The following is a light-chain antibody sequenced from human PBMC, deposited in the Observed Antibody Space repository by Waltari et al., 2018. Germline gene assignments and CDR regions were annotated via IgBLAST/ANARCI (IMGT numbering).Light chain of an antibody. Sequence: QSALTQPASVSGSPGQSITISCYGTSSDVGFYNYVAWYQQHPGKAPKLMIYDVSKRPSGFSARFSGSKSGNTASLTISGLQAEDEADYYCNSYTGSSSWVFGGGTKVTV. V-gene: IGLV2-14*01. CDR2: DVS. CDR3: NSYTGSSSWV. CDR1: SSDVGFYNY. J-gene: IGLJ3*02.